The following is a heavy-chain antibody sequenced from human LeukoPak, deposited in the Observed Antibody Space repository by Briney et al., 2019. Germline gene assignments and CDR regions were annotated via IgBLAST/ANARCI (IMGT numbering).Heavy chain of an antibody. J-gene: IGHJ4*02. Sequence: PGRSLRLSCAASGFTFSSYGMHWVRQAPGKGLEWVAVIWYDGSNKFYADSVKGRFTISRDNSKNTLCLQMNSLRAEDTAVYYCARETTTLDYWGQGTLVTVSS. V-gene: IGHV3-33*01. D-gene: IGHD1-26*01. CDR3: ARETTTLDY. CDR2: IWYDGSNK. CDR1: GFTFSSYG.